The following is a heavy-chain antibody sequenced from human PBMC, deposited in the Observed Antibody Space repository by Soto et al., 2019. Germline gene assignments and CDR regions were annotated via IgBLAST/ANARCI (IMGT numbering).Heavy chain of an antibody. Sequence: QVQLVESGGGVVQPGRSLRLSCAASGVTFSSYGMHWVRQAPGKGLDWVAVIWYDGSNKYYADSVKGRFTISRDNSKNTLYLQMSSPRAEATAVDYCARESGALTVTRYNWFDPWGQGTLVTVSS. D-gene: IGHD4-4*01. V-gene: IGHV3-33*01. J-gene: IGHJ5*02. CDR3: ARESGALTVTRYNWFDP. CDR2: IWYDGSNK. CDR1: GVTFSSYG.